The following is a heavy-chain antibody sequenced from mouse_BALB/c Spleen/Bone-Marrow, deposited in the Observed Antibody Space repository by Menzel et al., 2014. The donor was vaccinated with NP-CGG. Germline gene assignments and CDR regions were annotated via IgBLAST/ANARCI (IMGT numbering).Heavy chain of an antibody. V-gene: IGHV1S137*01. Sequence: VQLQQSGAELVRPGVSVKISCKGSGYTFTDYAMHWVKQSHAKSLEWIGVISTYYGDASYNQKFKGKVTMTVDKSSSTAYMEPARLTSEDSAIYYCAREGGNFPWFAYWGQGTLVTVSA. J-gene: IGHJ3*01. D-gene: IGHD2-1*01. CDR3: AREGGNFPWFAY. CDR2: ISTYYGDA. CDR1: GYTFTDYA.